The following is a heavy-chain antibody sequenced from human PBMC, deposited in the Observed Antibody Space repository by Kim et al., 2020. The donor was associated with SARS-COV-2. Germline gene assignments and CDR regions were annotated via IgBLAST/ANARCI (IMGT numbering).Heavy chain of an antibody. J-gene: IGHJ3*02. CDR3: ARVRARRGYDIVAGHSDPGPLDM. V-gene: IGHV3-7*01. CDR1: GFAFDTYW. Sequence: GGSLRLSCSASGFAFDTYWVTWVRQAPGKGLEWVANIKEDGSETFYVDSVRGRFTISRDNAKNSLYLQMNSLRAEDMAVYYCARVRARRGYDIVAGHSDPGPLDMWGQGTMVTVSS. CDR2: IKEDGSET. D-gene: IGHD3-9*01.